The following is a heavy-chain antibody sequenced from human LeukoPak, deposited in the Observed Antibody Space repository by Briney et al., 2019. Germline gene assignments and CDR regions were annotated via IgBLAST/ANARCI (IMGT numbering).Heavy chain of an antibody. V-gene: IGHV1-2*02. CDR2: INPNSGGT. Sequence: GASVKVSCKASGYTFTGYYMHWVRQAPGQGLEWMGWINPNSGGTNYAQKFQGRVTMTRDTSISTAYMELSRLRSDDTAVYYCARDGYYDSSGYSANWFDPWGQGTLVTVSS. J-gene: IGHJ5*02. CDR1: GYTFTGYY. D-gene: IGHD3-22*01. CDR3: ARDGYYDSSGYSANWFDP.